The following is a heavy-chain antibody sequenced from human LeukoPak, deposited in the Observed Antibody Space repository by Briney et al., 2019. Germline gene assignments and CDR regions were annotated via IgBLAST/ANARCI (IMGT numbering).Heavy chain of an antibody. Sequence: TGGSLRLSCAASGFTFSSYAMHWVRQAPGKGLEYVSAISSNGGSTYYANSVKGRFTISRDNSKNTLYLQMGSLRAEDMAVYYCARGVAPSRYWGQGTLVTVSS. J-gene: IGHJ4*02. D-gene: IGHD3-3*01. CDR1: GFTFSSYA. CDR2: ISSNGGST. CDR3: ARGVAPSRY. V-gene: IGHV3-64*01.